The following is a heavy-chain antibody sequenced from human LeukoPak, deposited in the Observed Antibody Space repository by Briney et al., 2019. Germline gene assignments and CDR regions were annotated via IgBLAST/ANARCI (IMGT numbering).Heavy chain of an antibody. Sequence: GESLRLSCAASGFTFSVYYMFWVRQAPGKGLEWVAVISYDGNNKYYADSVKGRFTISRDNSKNTLYLQMNSLRAEDTAVHYCARDACSSTSCTLKYSDYWGQGTLVTVSS. V-gene: IGHV3-30*03. CDR2: ISYDGNNK. J-gene: IGHJ4*02. CDR1: GFTFSVYY. CDR3: ARDACSSTSCTLKYSDY. D-gene: IGHD2-2*01.